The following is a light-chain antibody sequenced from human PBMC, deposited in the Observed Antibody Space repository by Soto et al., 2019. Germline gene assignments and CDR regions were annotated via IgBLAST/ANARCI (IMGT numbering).Light chain of an antibody. J-gene: IGKJ4*02. Sequence: EIVLTQSPGTLSLSPGERATLSCRASQSVSSSYLAWYQQKPGQAPRLLIYGASSRATGITDRFSGSGSGTGFSLTISRLGRGDCAMYYCEQYGSSPLTGGGGPKVEIK. CDR1: QSVSSSY. CDR3: EQYGSSPLT. V-gene: IGKV3-20*01. CDR2: GAS.